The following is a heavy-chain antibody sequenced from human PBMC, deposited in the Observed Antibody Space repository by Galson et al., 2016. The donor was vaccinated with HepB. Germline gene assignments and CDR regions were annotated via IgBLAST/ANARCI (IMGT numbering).Heavy chain of an antibody. CDR3: VRRLDTEGRIGGWGWGMAV. CDR2: INQGGSEE. D-gene: IGHD3-10*01. Sequence: SLRLSCAASGFTFSSYWMSWVRQAPGKGLEWVANINQGGSEEKYVDSVKGRFTISRDNAKNSLYLQMSSLDAEDTARYYCVRRLDTEGRIGGWGWGMAVWGQGTTVTVFS. V-gene: IGHV3-7*01. CDR1: GFTFSSYW. J-gene: IGHJ6*02.